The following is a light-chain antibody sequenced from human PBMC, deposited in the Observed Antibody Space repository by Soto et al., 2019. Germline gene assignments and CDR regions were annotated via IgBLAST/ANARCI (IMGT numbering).Light chain of an antibody. CDR1: RRDVGGYNY. CDR3: SSYAGNSTWV. V-gene: IGLV2-14*01. CDR2: EVT. Sequence: QSALTQPASVSGSPGQSITISCTGTRRDVGGYNYVSWYQQYPGKSPKLLIYEVTHRPSGVSNRFSGSKSGNTASLTISGLQAEDEADYYCSSYAGNSTWVFGGCTKVTVL. J-gene: IGLJ3*02.